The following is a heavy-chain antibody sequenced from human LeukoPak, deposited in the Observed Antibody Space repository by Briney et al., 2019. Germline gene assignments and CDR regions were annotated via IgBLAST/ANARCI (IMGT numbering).Heavy chain of an antibody. CDR1: GFTFSSYA. CDR2: IYSGGST. CDR3: ARISRANWFDP. V-gene: IGHV3-66*01. J-gene: IGHJ5*02. Sequence: GGSLRLSCAASGFTFSSYAMSWVRQAPGKGLEWVSVIYSGGSTYYADSVKGRFTISRDNSENTLYLQMNSLRAEDTAVYYCARISRANWFDPWGQGTLVTVSS.